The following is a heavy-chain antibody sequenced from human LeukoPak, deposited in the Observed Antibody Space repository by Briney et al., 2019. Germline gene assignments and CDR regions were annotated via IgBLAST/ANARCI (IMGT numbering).Heavy chain of an antibody. J-gene: IGHJ3*02. CDR1: GFTFSSYG. D-gene: IGHD3-3*01. CDR3: AREQSITIFGVVSNPNDDAFDI. V-gene: IGHV3-33*01. CDR2: IWYDGSNK. Sequence: GGSLRLSCAASGFTFSSYGMHWVRQAPGKGLEWVAVIWYDGSNKYYADSVTGRFTISRDNSKNTLYLQMNSLRAEDTAVYYCAREQSITIFGVVSNPNDDAFDIWGQGTMVTVSS.